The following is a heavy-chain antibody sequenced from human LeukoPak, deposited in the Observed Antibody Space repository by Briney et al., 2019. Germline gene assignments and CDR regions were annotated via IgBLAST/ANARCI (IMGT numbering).Heavy chain of an antibody. CDR3: ARVSLSSYGYYYYYMDV. V-gene: IGHV4-59*01. CDR1: GGSISSYY. D-gene: IGHD5-18*01. Sequence: SETLSLTCTVSGGSISSYYWSWIRQPPGKGLEWIGYIYYSGSTNYNPSLKSRVTISVDTSKNQFSLKLSSVTAADTAVYYCARVSLSSYGYYYYYMDVWGKGTTVTVSS. J-gene: IGHJ6*03. CDR2: IYYSGST.